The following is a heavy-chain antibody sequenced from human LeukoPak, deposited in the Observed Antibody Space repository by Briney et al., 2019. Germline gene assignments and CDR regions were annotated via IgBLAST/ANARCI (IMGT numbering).Heavy chain of an antibody. D-gene: IGHD1-7*01. J-gene: IGHJ6*02. V-gene: IGHV3-15*04. CDR1: GFTFNYAW. CDR2: TVSEIDGGTT. CDR3: TTDEDWNYARKDV. Sequence: GRSLRLSCAASGFTFNYAWMSWVRQVPGKGLEWVGQTVSEIDGGTTDYATPVKGRFTISRDDSKSTLYLQMNSLKIEDTAVYYCTTDEDWNYARKDVWGQGATVIVSS.